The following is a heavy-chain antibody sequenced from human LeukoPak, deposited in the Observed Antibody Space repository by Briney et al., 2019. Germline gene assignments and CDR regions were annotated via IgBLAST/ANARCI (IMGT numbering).Heavy chain of an antibody. D-gene: IGHD2-15*01. CDR3: AKDARPYCSGGSCPFDY. V-gene: IGHV3-53*01. Sequence: GGSLRLSCAASGFTVSSNYMSWVRQAPGKGLEWVSVIYSGGSTYYADSVKGRFTISRDNSKNTLYLQMNSLRAEDTAVYYCAKDARPYCSGGSCPFDYWGQGTLVTVAS. CDR2: IYSGGST. J-gene: IGHJ4*02. CDR1: GFTVSSNY.